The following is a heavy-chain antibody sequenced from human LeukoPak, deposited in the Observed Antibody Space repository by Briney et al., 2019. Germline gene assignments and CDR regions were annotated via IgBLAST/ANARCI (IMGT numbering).Heavy chain of an antibody. CDR2: ISSGSSYI. CDR3: ASSHDDLLVVPAAMTY. J-gene: IGHJ4*02. D-gene: IGHD2-2*01. Sequence: GGPLRLSCAASGFTFSSYSMNWVRQAPGKGLEWVSSISSGSSYIYYADSVKGRFTISRDNAKNSLYLQMNSLRAEDTAVYYCASSHDDLLVVPAAMTYWGQGTLVTVSS. V-gene: IGHV3-21*01. CDR1: GFTFSSYS.